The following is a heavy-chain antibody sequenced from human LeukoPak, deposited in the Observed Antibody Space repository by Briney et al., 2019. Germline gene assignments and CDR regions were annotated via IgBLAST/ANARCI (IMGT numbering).Heavy chain of an antibody. D-gene: IGHD3-16*01. V-gene: IGHV4-34*01. CDR3: AREGDSSLRYYYYYYMDV. Sequence: PSETLSLTCAVYGGSFSGYYWSWIRQPPGKGLEWIGEINHSGSTNYNPSLKSRVTISVDTSKNQFSLKLSSVTAADTAVYYCAREGDSSLRYYYYYYMDVWGKGTTVTVSS. J-gene: IGHJ6*03. CDR2: INHSGST. CDR1: GGSFSGYY.